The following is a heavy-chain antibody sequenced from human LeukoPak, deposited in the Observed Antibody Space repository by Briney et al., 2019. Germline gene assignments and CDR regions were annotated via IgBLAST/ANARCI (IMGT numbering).Heavy chain of an antibody. J-gene: IGHJ6*02. CDR2: IYYSGST. CDR3: ARLDSYYYGMDV. CDR1: GGSISSYY. Sequence: SETLSLTCTVSGGSISSYYWSWIRQPPGKGLEWIGYIYYSGSTYYNPSLKSRVTISVDTSKNQFSLKLSSVTAADTAVYYCARLDSYYYGMDVWGQGTTVTVSS. V-gene: IGHV4-59*08. D-gene: IGHD6-13*01.